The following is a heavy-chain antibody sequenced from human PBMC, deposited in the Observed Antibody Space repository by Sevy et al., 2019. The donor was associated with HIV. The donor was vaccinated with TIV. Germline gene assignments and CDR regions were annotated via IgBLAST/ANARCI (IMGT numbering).Heavy chain of an antibody. D-gene: IGHD3-3*01. CDR2: ISGSTSVI. Sequence: GGSLRLSCAASGFTFNNYEMNWVRQAPGKGLEWVSYISGSTSVIYYADSVKGRFTIPRDNAKNSLSLQMNSLRANDTAVYYCARGPSWSDYYFDYWGQGALVTVSS. J-gene: IGHJ4*02. CDR3: ARGPSWSDYYFDY. CDR1: GFTFNNYE. V-gene: IGHV3-48*03.